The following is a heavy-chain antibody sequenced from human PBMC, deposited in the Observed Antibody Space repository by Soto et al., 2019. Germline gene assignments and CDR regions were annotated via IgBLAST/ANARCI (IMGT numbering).Heavy chain of an antibody. Sequence: QVQLQQWGAGLLKPSETLSLTCAVYGGSFSGYYWSWIRQPPGKGLGWIGEINHSGSTNYNPSLKSRVTISVDTSKNQVSLKLSSVTAADTAVYYGARTDQGDYWGQGTLVTVSS. D-gene: IGHD2-2*01. CDR2: INHSGST. CDR1: GGSFSGYY. J-gene: IGHJ4*02. V-gene: IGHV4-34*01. CDR3: ARTDQGDY.